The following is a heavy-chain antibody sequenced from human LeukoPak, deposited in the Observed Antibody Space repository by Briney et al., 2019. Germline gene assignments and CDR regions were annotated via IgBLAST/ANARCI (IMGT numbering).Heavy chain of an antibody. J-gene: IGHJ3*02. CDR3: AKTVLRYSTGDAFDI. Sequence: PGGSLRLACAASGFTFSSYAMSWVRKAPGKGLEWVSAISGSGGSTYYADSVKGRFTISRDNSKNTLYLQMNSLRAEDTAVYYCAKTVLRYSTGDAFDIWGQGTMVTVSS. CDR2: ISGSGGST. V-gene: IGHV3-23*01. CDR1: GFTFSSYA. D-gene: IGHD3-9*01.